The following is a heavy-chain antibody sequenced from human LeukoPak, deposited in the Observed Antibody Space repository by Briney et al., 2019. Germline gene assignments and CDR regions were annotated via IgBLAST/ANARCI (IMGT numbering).Heavy chain of an antibody. J-gene: IGHJ4*02. D-gene: IGHD3-22*01. CDR2: ISAYNGNI. CDR3: ARAEYYDSSGYYSNLNFDY. Sequence: GASVKVSCKASGYTFTSYGISWVRQAPGQGLEWMGWISAYNGNINYAQKLQGRVTMTTDTSTSTAYMELRSLRSDDTAVYYCARAEYYDSSGYYSNLNFDYWGQGTLVTVSS. CDR1: GYTFTSYG. V-gene: IGHV1-18*01.